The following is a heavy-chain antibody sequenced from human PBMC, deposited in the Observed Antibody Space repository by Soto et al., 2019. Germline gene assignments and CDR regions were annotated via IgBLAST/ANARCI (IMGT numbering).Heavy chain of an antibody. V-gene: IGHV3-23*01. CDR1: GFTFSSYA. CDR3: AKDRGGCSSTSCYFAGDFDY. J-gene: IGHJ4*02. Sequence: EVQLLESGGGLVQPGGSLRLSCAASGFTFSSYAMSWVRQAPGTGLEGVSAISGSGGSTYYADSGKGRFTISRDNSKNTLYLQMNSLRAEDTAVYYCAKDRGGCSSTSCYFAGDFDYWGQGTLVTVSS. CDR2: ISGSGGST. D-gene: IGHD2-2*01.